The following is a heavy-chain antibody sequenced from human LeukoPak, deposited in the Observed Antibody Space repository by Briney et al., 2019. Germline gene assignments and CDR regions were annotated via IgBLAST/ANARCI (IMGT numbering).Heavy chain of an antibody. CDR2: ISDSGSST. Sequence: PGGSLRLSCAASGFTFSGYAMSWVRQAPGKGLEWVSGISDSGSSTVYADSVRGRFTISRDNSKNMLYLQINSLRVDDTAVYYCAHGAMYQLDYWGQGTLVTVSS. CDR3: AHGAMYQLDY. J-gene: IGHJ4*02. CDR1: GFTFSGYA. V-gene: IGHV3-23*01. D-gene: IGHD2-2*01.